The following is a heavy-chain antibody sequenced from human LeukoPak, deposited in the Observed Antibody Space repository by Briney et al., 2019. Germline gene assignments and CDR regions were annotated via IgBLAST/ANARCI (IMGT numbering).Heavy chain of an antibody. CDR3: ARGDSSSWYRFDY. J-gene: IGHJ4*02. V-gene: IGHV1-2*02. Sequence: ASVKVSCKASGYTFTGYYMHWVRQAPGQGLEWMGWINPNSGGTNYAQKFQGRVTMTRDTSISTAYMERSRLRSKDTAVYYCARGDSSSWYRFDYWGQGTLVTVSS. CDR2: INPNSGGT. CDR1: GYTFTGYY. D-gene: IGHD6-13*01.